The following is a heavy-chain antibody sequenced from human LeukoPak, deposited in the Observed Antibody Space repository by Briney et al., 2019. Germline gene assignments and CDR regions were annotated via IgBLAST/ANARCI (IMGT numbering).Heavy chain of an antibody. CDR2: ISSSSSYI. D-gene: IGHD3-3*01. CDR1: GFTLSNYN. J-gene: IGHJ6*03. Sequence: PGGSLRLSCAASGFTLSNYNMNWVRQAPGKGLEWVSSISSSSSYIYYADSVKGRFTISRDNSKNSLYLQMNSLRAEDTAVYYCASANPILLDYYYYYYMDVWGKGTTVTVSS. CDR3: ASANPILLDYYYYYYMDV. V-gene: IGHV3-21*01.